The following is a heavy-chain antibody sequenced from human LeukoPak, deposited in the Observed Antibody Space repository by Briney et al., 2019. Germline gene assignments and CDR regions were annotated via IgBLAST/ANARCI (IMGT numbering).Heavy chain of an antibody. Sequence: GGSLRLSCAASGFTFSSYSMNWVRQAPGKGLEWVSSISSSSGYIYYVETVKGRFTISRDNARNSLYLQMNSLRAEDTAVYYCARGYSNYGYAFDIWGQGTMVTVSS. D-gene: IGHD4-11*01. CDR2: ISSSSGYI. CDR3: ARGYSNYGYAFDI. V-gene: IGHV3-21*01. J-gene: IGHJ3*02. CDR1: GFTFSSYS.